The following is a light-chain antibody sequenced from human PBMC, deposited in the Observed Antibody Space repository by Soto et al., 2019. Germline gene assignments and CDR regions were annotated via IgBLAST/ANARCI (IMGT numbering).Light chain of an antibody. Sequence: QSALTQPASVSGSPGQSITVSCTGSSDDIGNFNLVSWYQQYPGKAPKLILYEVNKRPLGVSDRFSGSKSGNTASLTISGLQAEDEADYHCCPYAGSRWMFGGGTKLTVL. V-gene: IGLV2-23*02. CDR2: EVN. CDR3: CPYAGSRWM. J-gene: IGLJ3*02. CDR1: SDDIGNFNL.